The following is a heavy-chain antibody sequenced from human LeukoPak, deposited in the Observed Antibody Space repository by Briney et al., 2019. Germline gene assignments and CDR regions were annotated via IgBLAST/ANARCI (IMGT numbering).Heavy chain of an antibody. J-gene: IGHJ4*02. Sequence: SGTLSLTCAVSGGSISSSNWWSWVRQPPGKGLEWIGEIYHSGSTYYNPSLKSRVTISVDTSKNQFSLKLSSVTAADTAVYYCARAPRWFGELLSLYYFDYWGQGTLVTVSS. D-gene: IGHD3-10*01. CDR1: GGSISSSNW. CDR2: IYHSGST. CDR3: ARAPRWFGELLSLYYFDY. V-gene: IGHV4-4*02.